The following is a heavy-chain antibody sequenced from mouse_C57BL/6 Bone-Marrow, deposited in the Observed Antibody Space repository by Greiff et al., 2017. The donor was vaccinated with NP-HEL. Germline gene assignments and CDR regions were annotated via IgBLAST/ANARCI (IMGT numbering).Heavy chain of an antibody. J-gene: IGHJ4*01. CDR2: IDPSDSYT. CDR3: ARVLDYGSSNYAMDY. D-gene: IGHD1-1*01. V-gene: IGHV1-69*01. CDR1: GYTFTSYW. Sequence: VQLQQPGAELVMPGASVKLSCKASGYTFTSYWMHWVKQRPGQGLEWIGEIDPSDSYTNYNQKFKGKSTLTVDKSSSTAYMQLSSLTSEDSAVYYCARVLDYGSSNYAMDYWGQGTSVTVSS.